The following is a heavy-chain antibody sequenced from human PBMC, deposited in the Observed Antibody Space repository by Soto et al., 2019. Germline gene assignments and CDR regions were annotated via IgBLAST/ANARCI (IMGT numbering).Heavy chain of an antibody. D-gene: IGHD3-3*01. CDR2: ISAYNGNT. CDR1: GYTFTSYG. CDR3: ARVTTYYDFWSGYSKTFDP. J-gene: IGHJ5*02. Sequence: ASVKVSCKASGYTFTSYGISWVRQAPGQGLEWMGWISAYNGNTNYAQKLQGRVTMTTDTSTSTAYMELRSLRSDDTAVYYCARVTTYYDFWSGYSKTFDPWGQGTLVTVSS. V-gene: IGHV1-18*01.